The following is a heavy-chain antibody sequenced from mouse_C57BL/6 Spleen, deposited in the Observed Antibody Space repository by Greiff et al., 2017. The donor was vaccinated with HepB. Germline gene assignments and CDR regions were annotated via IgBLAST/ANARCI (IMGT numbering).Heavy chain of an antibody. V-gene: IGHV1-15*01. CDR2: IDPETGGT. J-gene: IGHJ4*01. CDR3: TRGYYGSNYAMDY. D-gene: IGHD1-1*01. Sequence: QVQLQQSGAELVRPGASVTLSCKASGYTFTDYEMHWVKQTPVHGLEWIGAIDPETGGTAYNQKFKGKAILTADKSSSTAYMELRSLTSEDSAVYYCTRGYYGSNYAMDYWGQGTSVTVSS. CDR1: GYTFTDYE.